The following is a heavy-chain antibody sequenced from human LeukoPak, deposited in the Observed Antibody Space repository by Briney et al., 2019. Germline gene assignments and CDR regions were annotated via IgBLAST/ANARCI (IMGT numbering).Heavy chain of an antibody. V-gene: IGHV3-53*01. CDR2: ISGGGNT. Sequence: GGSLRLSCAVSGFTVSNNYMSWVRQAPGKGLEWVSVISGGGNTYDADSVKGRFTISRDNSKNTLYLQMNSLRAEDTAVYYCAKDLLRRAYYKGPRDAFDIWGQGTMVTVSS. J-gene: IGHJ3*02. CDR1: GFTVSNNY. CDR3: AKDLLRRAYYKGPRDAFDI. D-gene: IGHD1-26*01.